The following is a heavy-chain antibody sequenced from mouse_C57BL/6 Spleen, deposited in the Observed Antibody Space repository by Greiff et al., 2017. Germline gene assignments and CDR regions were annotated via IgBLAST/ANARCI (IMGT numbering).Heavy chain of an antibody. CDR2: ISYSGST. Sequence: DVQLQESGPGMVKPSQSLSLTCTVTGYSITSGYDWHWIRHFPGNKLEWMGYISYSGSTNYNPSLKSRISITHDTSTNHFFLKLNSVTTEDTATYYCARDDGYYEGFAYWGQGTLVTVSA. V-gene: IGHV3-1*01. CDR3: ARDDGYYEGFAY. D-gene: IGHD2-3*01. J-gene: IGHJ3*01. CDR1: GYSITSGYD.